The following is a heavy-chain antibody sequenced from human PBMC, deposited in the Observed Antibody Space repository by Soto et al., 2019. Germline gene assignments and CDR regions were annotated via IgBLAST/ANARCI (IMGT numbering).Heavy chain of an antibody. V-gene: IGHV1-69*13. Sequence: GAPVKVSCKASGGTFSSYAISWVRQAPGQGLEWMGGIIPIFGTANYAQKFQGRVTITADESTSTAYMELSSLRSEDTAVYYCARMYYYDSSGYYYDYWGQGTLVTVSS. D-gene: IGHD3-22*01. CDR1: GGTFSSYA. CDR2: IIPIFGTA. J-gene: IGHJ4*02. CDR3: ARMYYYDSSGYYYDY.